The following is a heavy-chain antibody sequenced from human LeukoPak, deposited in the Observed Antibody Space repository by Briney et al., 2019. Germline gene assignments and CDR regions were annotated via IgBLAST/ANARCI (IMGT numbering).Heavy chain of an antibody. CDR2: MNPNSGNT. V-gene: IGHV1-8*02. Sequence: ASVRVSCKASGYTFKNYDVNWVRQATGQGLEWMGWMNPNSGNTGFAQKFQDRVSMTRDTSINTAYMELTSLRSGDTAVYYCARATPGGLHGYSFDYWGQGTVVTVYS. J-gene: IGHJ4*02. CDR1: GYTFKNYD. D-gene: IGHD5-24*01. CDR3: ARATPGGLHGYSFDY.